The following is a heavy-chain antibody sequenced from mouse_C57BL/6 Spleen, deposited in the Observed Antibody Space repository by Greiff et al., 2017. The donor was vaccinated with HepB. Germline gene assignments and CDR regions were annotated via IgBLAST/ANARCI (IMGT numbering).Heavy chain of an antibody. D-gene: IGHD1-1*01. V-gene: IGHV1-55*01. CDR1: GYTFTSYW. CDR2: IYPGSGST. J-gene: IGHJ4*01. CDR3: ARGDYGSSYRAMDY. Sequence: QVQLQQPGAELVKPGASVKMSCKASGYTFTSYWITWVKQRPGQGLEWIGDIYPGSGSTNYNEKFKGKATLTVDTSSSTAYMQLSSLTSEDSAVYYCARGDYGSSYRAMDYWGQGTSVTVSS.